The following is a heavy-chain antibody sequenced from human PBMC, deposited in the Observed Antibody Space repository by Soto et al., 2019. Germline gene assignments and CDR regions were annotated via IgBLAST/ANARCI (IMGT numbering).Heavy chain of an antibody. V-gene: IGHV1-18*01. Sequence: QVRLVQSGPEVKKPGASVRVSCKASGYTFANYGITWVRQTSGQGLEWLGWISGYNINTRYAQKFEDRVTLTTDKSTSTVYMELRSLKSDDTAIYFCARERRWEPLLYWGQGTLVTVSP. CDR3: ARERRWEPLLY. CDR1: GYTFANYG. CDR2: ISGYNINT. J-gene: IGHJ4*02. D-gene: IGHD1-26*01.